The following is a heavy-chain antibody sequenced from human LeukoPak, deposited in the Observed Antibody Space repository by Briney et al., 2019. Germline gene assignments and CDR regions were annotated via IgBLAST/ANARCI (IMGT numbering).Heavy chain of an antibody. J-gene: IGHJ6*02. CDR3: ARGGYYDSSGYYHSYYYYGMDV. Sequence: TSETLSLTCTVSGGSISSYYWSWIRQPPGKGLEWIGYIYYSGSTNYNPSLKSRVTISVDTSKNQFSLKLSFVTAADTAVYYCARGGYYDSSGYYHSYYYYGMDVWGQGTTVTVSS. CDR2: IYYSGST. D-gene: IGHD3-22*01. V-gene: IGHV4-59*01. CDR1: GGSISSYY.